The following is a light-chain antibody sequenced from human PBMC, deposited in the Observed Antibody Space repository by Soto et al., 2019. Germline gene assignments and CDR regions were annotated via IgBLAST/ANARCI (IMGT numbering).Light chain of an antibody. CDR3: CSFTSSKTWV. V-gene: IGLV2-14*01. CDR1: SSDIGRYDY. J-gene: IGLJ3*02. CDR2: EVI. Sequence: QSALTQPASVTGSPGQSITISCTGTSSDIGRYDYVSCFQQHPGRAPRLLIYEVINRPSGVSTRFSGSKSGNTASLTISGLQTEDEADFYCCSFTSSKTWVFGGGTKLTVL.